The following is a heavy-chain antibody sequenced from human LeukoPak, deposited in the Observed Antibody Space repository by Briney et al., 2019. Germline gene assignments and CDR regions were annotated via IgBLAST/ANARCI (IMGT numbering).Heavy chain of an antibody. CDR1: GFTFSSYA. CDR2: ISGSGGST. J-gene: IGHJ4*02. D-gene: IGHD3-9*01. CDR3: ANYYDILTGLYYFDY. V-gene: IGHV3-23*01. Sequence: GGSLRLSCAASGFTFSSYAMSWVRQAPGKGLEWVSAISGSGGSTYYADSVKGWFTISRDNSKNTLYLQMNSLRAEDTAVYYCANYYDILTGLYYFDYWGQGTLVTVSS.